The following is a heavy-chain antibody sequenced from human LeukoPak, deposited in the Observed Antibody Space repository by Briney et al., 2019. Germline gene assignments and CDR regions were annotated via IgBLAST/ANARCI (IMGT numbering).Heavy chain of an antibody. D-gene: IGHD3-10*01. V-gene: IGHV3-13*05. CDR3: ARGGRTMVRGSYYYYYGMDV. J-gene: IGHJ6*04. Sequence: GGSLRLSCAASGFTFSSYDMHWVRQATGKGRKWVSLLVTAGDPYYPGSVKGRFTISRENAKNSLYLQMNSLRAGDTAVYYCARGGRTMVRGSYYYYYGMDVWGKGTTVTVSS. CDR1: GFTFSSYD. CDR2: LVTAGDP.